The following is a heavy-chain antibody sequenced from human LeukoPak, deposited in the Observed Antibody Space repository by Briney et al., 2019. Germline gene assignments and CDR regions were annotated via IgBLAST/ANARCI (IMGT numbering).Heavy chain of an antibody. D-gene: IGHD2-2*01. V-gene: IGHV3-23*01. Sequence: GGSLRLSCAASGFTFSSYSMNWVRQAPGKGLEWVSAISGSGGSTYYADSVKGRFTISRDNSKNTLYLQMNSLRAEDTAVYYCAKLTCSSTSCVYSRFDPWGQGTLVTVSS. CDR3: AKLTCSSTSCVYSRFDP. CDR1: GFTFSSYS. J-gene: IGHJ5*02. CDR2: ISGSGGST.